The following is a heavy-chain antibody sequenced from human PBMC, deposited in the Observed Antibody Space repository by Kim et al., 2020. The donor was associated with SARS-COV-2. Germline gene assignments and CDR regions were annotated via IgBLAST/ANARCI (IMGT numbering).Heavy chain of an antibody. V-gene: IGHV1-2*02. CDR3: ASGEGIAAAGADY. D-gene: IGHD6-13*01. J-gene: IGHJ4*02. Sequence: AQKFQGRVTMTRETSISTAYMELSRLRSDDTAVYYCASGEGIAAAGADYWGQGTLVTVSS.